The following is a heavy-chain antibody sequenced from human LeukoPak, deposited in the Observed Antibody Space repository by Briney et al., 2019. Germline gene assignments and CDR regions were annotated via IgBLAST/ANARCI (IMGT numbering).Heavy chain of an antibody. CDR1: GGSISSGGYY. D-gene: IGHD6-6*01. J-gene: IGHJ5*02. CDR3: VREYSRSSWWFDP. CDR2: IYHSGST. V-gene: IGHV4-30-2*01. Sequence: SETLSLTCTVSGGSISSGGYYWSWIRQPPGKGLEWIGYIYHSGSTYYNPSLKSRVTISVDRSKNQFSLKLSSVTAADTAVYYCVREYSRSSWWFDPWGQGTLVTVSS.